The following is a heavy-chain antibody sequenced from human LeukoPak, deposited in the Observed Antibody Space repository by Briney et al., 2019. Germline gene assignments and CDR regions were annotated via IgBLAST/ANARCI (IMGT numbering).Heavy chain of an antibody. CDR3: ARASYSSSSGY. J-gene: IGHJ4*02. CDR1: GFTFSSYS. D-gene: IGHD6-6*01. CDR2: ISSSSSAI. V-gene: IGHV3-48*01. Sequence: GGSLRLSCAASGFTFSSYSMNWVRQAPGKGLEWVAYISSSSSAIYYADSVKGRFTISRDNAKNSLYLQVNSLRAEDTAVYYCARASYSSSSGYWGQGTLVPVSS.